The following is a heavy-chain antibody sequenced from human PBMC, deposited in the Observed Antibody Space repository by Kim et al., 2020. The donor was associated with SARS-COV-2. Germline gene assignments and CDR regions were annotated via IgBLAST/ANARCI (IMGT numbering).Heavy chain of an antibody. CDR1: GFTFSSHW. CDR2: ITHDGSST. D-gene: IGHD6-13*01. V-gene: IGHV3-74*01. CDR3: ARADPSRLDY. Sequence: GGSLRLSCAASGFTFSSHWMLWVRQVPGKGPVCVSQITHDGSSTHYAGSVKGRFTISRDNAKNTLHLQMNSLRAEDTALYYCARADPSRLDYWGLGTLVTVST. J-gene: IGHJ4*02.